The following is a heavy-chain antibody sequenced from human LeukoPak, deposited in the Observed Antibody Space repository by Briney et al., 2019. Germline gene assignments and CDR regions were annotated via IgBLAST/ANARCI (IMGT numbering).Heavy chain of an antibody. CDR3: ATDRDYVWGSYRYDL. CDR1: GYTLTELS. D-gene: IGHD3-16*02. Sequence: ASVKVSCKVSGYTLTELSMHWVRQAPGKGLEWVGGFDPEDGETIYAQKFQGRVTTTEDTSTDTAYMELSSLRSEDTAVYYCATDRDYVWGSYRYDLWGQGTLVTVSS. CDR2: FDPEDGET. J-gene: IGHJ5*02. V-gene: IGHV1-24*01.